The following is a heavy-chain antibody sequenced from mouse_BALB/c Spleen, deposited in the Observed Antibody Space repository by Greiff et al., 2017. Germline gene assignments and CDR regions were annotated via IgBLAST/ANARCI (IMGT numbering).Heavy chain of an antibody. V-gene: IGHV1-26*01. Sequence: EVQLQESGPELVKPGASVKMSCKASGYTFTDYYMTWVKQSHGKSLEWIGDINPNNGDTFYNQKFKGKATLTVDKSSSTAYMQLNSLTSEDSAVYYCADDGYSFAYWGQGTLVTVSA. CDR3: ADDGYSFAY. J-gene: IGHJ3*01. D-gene: IGHD2-3*01. CDR2: INPNNGDT. CDR1: GYTFTDYY.